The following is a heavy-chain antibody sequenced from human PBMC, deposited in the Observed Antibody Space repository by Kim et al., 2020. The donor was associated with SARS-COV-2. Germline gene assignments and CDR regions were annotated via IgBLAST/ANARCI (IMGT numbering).Heavy chain of an antibody. J-gene: IGHJ5*02. D-gene: IGHD3-3*01. Sequence: NYAQKFQGRVTMTRDTSISTAYMGLSRLGSDDTAVYYCARELRFSRWFDPWGQGTLVTVSS. CDR3: ARELRFSRWFDP. V-gene: IGHV1-2*02.